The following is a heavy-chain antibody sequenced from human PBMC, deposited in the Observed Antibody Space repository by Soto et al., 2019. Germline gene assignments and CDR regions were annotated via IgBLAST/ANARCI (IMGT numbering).Heavy chain of an antibody. CDR3: ARDREWLRFTLYYYYGIDV. J-gene: IGHJ6*02. CDR1: GGSFSGYY. CDR2: INHSGST. Sequence: QVQLQQWGAGLLKPSETLSLTCAVYGGSFSGYYWSWIRQPPGKGLEWIGEINHSGSTNYNPSLKSRVTISVDTSKNQFSLKLSSVTAADTAVYYCARDREWLRFTLYYYYGIDVWGQGTTVTVSS. D-gene: IGHD5-12*01. V-gene: IGHV4-34*01.